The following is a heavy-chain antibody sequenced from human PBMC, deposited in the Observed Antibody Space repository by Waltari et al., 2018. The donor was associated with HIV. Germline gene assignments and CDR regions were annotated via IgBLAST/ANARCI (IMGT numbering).Heavy chain of an antibody. Sequence: EVQLAESGGGLVRPGGYLRLSCQASGFTFDSYGMHWVRQVAGGGLEWVGGLNWDCCKRSYADCVKRRCTSSRDNSKSSLSLLIINVKVDDTASYFCARAWAWGWEIPGTFDLWGPGTTVIVSS. CDR3: ARAWAWGWEIPGTFDL. V-gene: IGHV3-20*04. J-gene: IGHJ3*01. D-gene: IGHD7-27*01. CDR2: LNWDCCKR. CDR1: GFTFDSYG.